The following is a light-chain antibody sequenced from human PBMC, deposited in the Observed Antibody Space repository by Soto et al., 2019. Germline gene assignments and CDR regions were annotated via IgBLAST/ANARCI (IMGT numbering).Light chain of an antibody. V-gene: IGLV2-23*01. J-gene: IGLJ1*01. Sequence: QSVLTQPASVSGSPGQSITISCTGTSSDVGSYNLVSWYQQHPGKAPKLMIFEGSKRPSGVSNRFSASKSGTTASLTISGPQAEDEADYYCCSYAGSTTFYVFGAGTKVTVL. CDR1: SSDVGSYNL. CDR3: CSYAGSTTFYV. CDR2: EGS.